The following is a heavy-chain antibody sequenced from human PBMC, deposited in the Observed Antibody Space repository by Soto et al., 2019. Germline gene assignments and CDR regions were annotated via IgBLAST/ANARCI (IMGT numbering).Heavy chain of an antibody. CDR3: AKLPGEYSGYVPYYYYYMDV. Sequence: EVQLVESGGGLVQPGRSLRLSCAASGFTFDDYAMHWVRQAPGKGLEWVSGISWNSGSIGYADSVKGRFTISRDNAKNSLYLQMNSLRAEDTALYYCAKLPGEYSGYVPYYYYYMDVWGKGTTVTVSS. V-gene: IGHV3-9*01. CDR2: ISWNSGSI. J-gene: IGHJ6*03. CDR1: GFTFDDYA. D-gene: IGHD5-12*01.